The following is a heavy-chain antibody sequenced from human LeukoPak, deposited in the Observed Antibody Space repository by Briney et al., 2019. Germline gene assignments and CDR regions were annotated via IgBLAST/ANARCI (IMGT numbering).Heavy chain of an antibody. D-gene: IGHD6-19*01. CDR2: INTNTGNP. J-gene: IGHJ4*02. V-gene: IGHV7-4-1*02. CDR3: ASQTPYSSGWTGGLFDY. Sequence: ASVKVSCKASGYTFTSYAMNCVRQAPGQGLEWMGYINTNTGNPTYAQGFTGRFVFSLDTSVSTAYLQISSLKAEDTAVYYCASQTPYSSGWTGGLFDYWGQGTLVTVSS. CDR1: GYTFTSYA.